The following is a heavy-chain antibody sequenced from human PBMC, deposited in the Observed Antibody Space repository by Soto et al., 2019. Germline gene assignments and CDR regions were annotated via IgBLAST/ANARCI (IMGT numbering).Heavy chain of an antibody. CDR3: AGSRKWLPNYYYHYGMDA. Sequence: GASVKVPCKASGGTFSNYAVTWVRQVPGQGLEWLGVIIPILETKDHAQKLQGRLTITADESTSTASMELNSLRSEDSAVYYCAGSRKWLPNYYYHYGMDAWGQGTTVTVSS. CDR2: IIPILETK. CDR1: GGTFSNYA. V-gene: IGHV1-69*13. D-gene: IGHD2-8*01. J-gene: IGHJ6*02.